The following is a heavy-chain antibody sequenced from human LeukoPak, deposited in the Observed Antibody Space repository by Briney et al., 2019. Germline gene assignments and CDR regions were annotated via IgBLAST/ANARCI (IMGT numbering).Heavy chain of an antibody. D-gene: IGHD5-12*01. Sequence: SVKVSCKASGGTFSSYAISWVRQAPGQGLEWMGGIIPIFGTANYAQQFQGRVTITTDESTSTAYMELSSLRSEDTTVYYCARAYSGYRDFDYWGQGTLVTVSS. CDR3: ARAYSGYRDFDY. V-gene: IGHV1-69*05. J-gene: IGHJ4*02. CDR1: GGTFSSYA. CDR2: IIPIFGTA.